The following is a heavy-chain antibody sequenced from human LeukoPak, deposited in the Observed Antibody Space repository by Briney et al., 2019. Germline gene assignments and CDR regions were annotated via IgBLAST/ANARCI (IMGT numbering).Heavy chain of an antibody. D-gene: IGHD3-22*01. CDR1: GGSISSGDYY. J-gene: IGHJ4*02. CDR2: IYYSGST. CDR3: ARGTDYYDSSGFDY. Sequence: PSETLSLTCTVSGGSISSGDYYWSWIRQPPGKGLEWIGYIYYSGSTCYNPSLKSRVTISVDTSKNQFSLKLSSVTAADTAVYYCARGTDYYDSSGFDYWGQGTLVTVSS. V-gene: IGHV4-30-4*08.